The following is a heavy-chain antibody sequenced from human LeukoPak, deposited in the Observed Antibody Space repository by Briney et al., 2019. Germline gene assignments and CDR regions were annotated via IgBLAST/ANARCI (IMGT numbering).Heavy chain of an antibody. D-gene: IGHD3-22*01. V-gene: IGHV3-23*01. J-gene: IGHJ4*02. CDR3: AKSQSSGYYYWDY. CDR2: IGGSGGGA. CDR1: GFTFSSKA. Sequence: SGGSLRLSCAASGFTFSSKAMSWVRQAPGKGLEWVSRIGGSGGGADYADSVKGRFTISRDNSKNTLYLQMNSLRAEDTAVYYCAKSQSSGYYYWDYWGQGTLVTVSS.